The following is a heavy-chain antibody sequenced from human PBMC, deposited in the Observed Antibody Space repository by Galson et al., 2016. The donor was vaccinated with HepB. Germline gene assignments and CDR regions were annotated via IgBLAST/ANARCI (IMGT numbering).Heavy chain of an antibody. J-gene: IGHJ4*02. Sequence: SLRLSCAASGFRFSKAWMSWVRQAPGKGLEWVGRMKSKIDGGTTDYPASVKGRFSISRDDSKSTLYLQMNSLKTEDTGVYYCTTGVDYGGYDYWGQGTLVTVSS. D-gene: IGHD4-23*01. CDR1: GFRFSKAW. CDR2: MKSKIDGGTT. V-gene: IGHV3-15*01. CDR3: TTGVDYGGYDY.